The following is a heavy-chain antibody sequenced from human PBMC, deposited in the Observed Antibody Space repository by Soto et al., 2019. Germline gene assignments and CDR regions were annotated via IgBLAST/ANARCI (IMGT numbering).Heavy chain of an antibody. D-gene: IGHD6-25*01. J-gene: IGHJ4*02. V-gene: IGHV4-34*01. CDR3: ARAPKGSGASQTRPDF. CDR1: SGSFSGYY. CDR2: ISQSGNT. Sequence: SETLSLTCSIYSGSFSGYYWSWIRQPPGKGLEWIGEISQSGNTNYSPSLKSRVSRSRDTAKKQFSLNLASVSAADTAGEDGARAPKGSGASQTRPDFWGQGTLVTVSS.